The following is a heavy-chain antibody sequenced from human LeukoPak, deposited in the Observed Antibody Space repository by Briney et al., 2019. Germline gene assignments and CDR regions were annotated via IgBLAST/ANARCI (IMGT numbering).Heavy chain of an antibody. CDR2: ISDSGGDT. CDR3: AKGTLAGYFLGY. Sequence: PGGSLRLSCAASGFTFSSYAMSWVRQAPGKGLEWVSTISDSGGDTYYADSVKGRFTISRDNTYNTLSMQMHSLRAEDTALYYCAKGTLAGYFLGYWGQGTLVTVSS. J-gene: IGHJ4*02. D-gene: IGHD3-9*01. CDR1: GFTFSSYA. V-gene: IGHV3-23*01.